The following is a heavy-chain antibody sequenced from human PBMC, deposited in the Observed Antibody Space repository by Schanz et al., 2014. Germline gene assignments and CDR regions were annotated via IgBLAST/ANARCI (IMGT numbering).Heavy chain of an antibody. CDR1: GFTFSSYS. Sequence: VQLVESGGGLVQPGGSLRLSCAASGFTFSSYSMNWVRQAPGKGLEWVAFIRYDGSNKYYADSVKGRFTISRDNAKNTLYLQMNSLRAEDTAVYYCARPIYDLWSGSFDYWGQGTLVTVSS. D-gene: IGHD3-3*01. CDR2: IRYDGSNK. V-gene: IGHV3-30*02. J-gene: IGHJ4*02. CDR3: ARPIYDLWSGSFDY.